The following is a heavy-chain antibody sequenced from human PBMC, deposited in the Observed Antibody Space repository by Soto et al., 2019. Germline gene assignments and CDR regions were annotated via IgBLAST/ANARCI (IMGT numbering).Heavy chain of an antibody. Sequence: GKGLEWVAVIWYDGSNKYYADSVKGRFTISRDNSKNTLYLQMNSLRAEDTAVYYCASDPFRIAHYDFWSGYYFDYWGQGTLVTVSS. J-gene: IGHJ4*02. CDR3: ASDPFRIAHYDFWSGYYFDY. V-gene: IGHV3-33*01. D-gene: IGHD3-3*01. CDR2: IWYDGSNK.